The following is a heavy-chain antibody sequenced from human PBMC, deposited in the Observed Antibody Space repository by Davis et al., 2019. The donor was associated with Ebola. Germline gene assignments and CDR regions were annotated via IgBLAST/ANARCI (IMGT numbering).Heavy chain of an antibody. J-gene: IGHJ2*01. CDR3: ATEPDL. CDR2: ISGSGGST. Sequence: GESLKISCAASGLTFSTSWMHWVRQAPGKGLEWVSAISGSGGSTYYAGSVKGRFTISRDNSRNTLYLQMNSLRAEDTAVYYCATEPDLWGRGTLVTVSS. CDR1: GLTFSTSW. D-gene: IGHD1-14*01. V-gene: IGHV3-23*01.